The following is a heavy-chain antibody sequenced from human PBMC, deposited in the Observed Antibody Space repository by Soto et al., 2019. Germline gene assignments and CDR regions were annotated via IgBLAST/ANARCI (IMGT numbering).Heavy chain of an antibody. J-gene: IGHJ5*01. CDR2: IYYSGIT. D-gene: IGHD1-20*01. CDR1: DGSISSGGYY. Sequence: TLSLTCTVSDGSISSGGYYWSWIRQHPGKGLDCIGYIYYSGITYYNPSLKSRSTIAVDTSKNQFSLKRSSVTAADTAGYYCARDTAGIGQCDTWGHGTLVTVSS. CDR3: ARDTAGIGQCDT. V-gene: IGHV4-31*03.